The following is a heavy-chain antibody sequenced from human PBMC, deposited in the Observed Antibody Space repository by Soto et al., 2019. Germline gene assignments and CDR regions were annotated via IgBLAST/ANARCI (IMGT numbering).Heavy chain of an antibody. V-gene: IGHV4-4*02. CDR2: VSETGGT. Sequence: VQLQESGPGLVKPSGTLSLTCAVSGASIRSTDWWSWVRQSPGKGLEWLGEVSETGGTHYNPSLHSRVTMSVDKSNNQFSLSLNSVTAADAAVYYCARTLYTSGSRMDVWGQGTTVTVSS. J-gene: IGHJ6*02. D-gene: IGHD3-10*01. CDR3: ARTLYTSGSRMDV. CDR1: GASIRSTDW.